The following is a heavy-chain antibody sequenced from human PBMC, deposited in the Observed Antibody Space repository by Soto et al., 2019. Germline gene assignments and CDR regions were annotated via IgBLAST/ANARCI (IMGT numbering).Heavy chain of an antibody. Sequence: SETLSLTCTVSGGSISSGGYYWSWIRQHPGKGLEWIGYIYYSGSTYYNPSLKSRVTISVDTSKNQFSLKLSSVTAADTAVYYCASRLWDLGDYENHGMDVWGQGTTVTVSS. J-gene: IGHJ6*02. V-gene: IGHV4-31*03. D-gene: IGHD4-17*01. CDR3: ASRLWDLGDYENHGMDV. CDR1: GGSISSGGYY. CDR2: IYYSGST.